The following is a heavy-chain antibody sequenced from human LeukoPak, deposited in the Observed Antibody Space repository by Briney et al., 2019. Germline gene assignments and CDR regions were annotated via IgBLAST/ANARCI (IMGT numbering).Heavy chain of an antibody. CDR1: GGSISDYFSPYY. CDR2: INHSGST. V-gene: IGHV4-34*01. D-gene: IGHD2-2*01. Sequence: SETLSLTCAVSGGSISDYFSPYYWSWIRQPPGKGLEWIGEINHSGSTNYNPSLKSRVTISVDTSKNQFSLKLSSVTAADTAVYYCARGPNRYCSSTSCYIYYFDYWGQGTLVTVSS. CDR3: ARGPNRYCSSTSCYIYYFDY. J-gene: IGHJ4*02.